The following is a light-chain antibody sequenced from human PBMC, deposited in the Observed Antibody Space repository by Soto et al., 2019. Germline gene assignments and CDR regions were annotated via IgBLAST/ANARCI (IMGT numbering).Light chain of an antibody. CDR1: QSVDRD. Sequence: VVLTQSPATLSLSLGEVATLSCRASQSVDRDLAWSRQRPGQPPSLLIHGASTRATGVPARFSGSGSETEFALVITSLQSEDFAVYFCHQYNQWPRTFGQGTKVDIK. J-gene: IGKJ1*01. V-gene: IGKV3-15*01. CDR2: GAS. CDR3: HQYNQWPRT.